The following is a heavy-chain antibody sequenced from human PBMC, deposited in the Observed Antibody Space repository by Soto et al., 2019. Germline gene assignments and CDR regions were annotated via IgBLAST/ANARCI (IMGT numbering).Heavy chain of an antibody. D-gene: IGHD3-10*01. CDR1: GFTFSSYS. CDR3: AREGPEYYYGSGPFMDV. J-gene: IGHJ6*02. CDR2: ISSSSSYI. Sequence: GGSLRLSCAASGFTFSSYSMNWVRQAPGKGLEWVSSISSSSSYIYYADSVKGRFTISRDNAKNSLYLQMNRLRAEDTAVYYCAREGPEYYYGSGPFMDVWGQGTTVTVSS. V-gene: IGHV3-21*01.